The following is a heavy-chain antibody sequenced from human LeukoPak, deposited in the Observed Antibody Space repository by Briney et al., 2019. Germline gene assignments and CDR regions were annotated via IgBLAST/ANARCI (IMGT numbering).Heavy chain of an antibody. Sequence: GASVKVSCKAYGYTFTGYYMHWVRQAPGQGLEWMGWINPNSGGTNYAQKFQGRVTMTRDTSISTAYMELSRLRSDDTAVYFCARTSGYESVDNDYDRRFDYWGQGTLVTVSS. CDR3: ARTSGYESVDNDYDRRFDY. J-gene: IGHJ4*02. D-gene: IGHD5-12*01. CDR2: INPNSGGT. CDR1: GYTFTGYY. V-gene: IGHV1-2*02.